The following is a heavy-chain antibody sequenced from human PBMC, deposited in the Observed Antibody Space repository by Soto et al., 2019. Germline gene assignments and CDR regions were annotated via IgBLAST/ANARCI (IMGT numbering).Heavy chain of an antibody. V-gene: IGHV4-34*01. CDR2: IYHGGSA. CDR1: GGSFSAYY. J-gene: IGHJ4*02. Sequence: QVQLQQWGAGLLKPSETLSLTCAVYGGSFSAYYWSWIRQPPGKGLEWIGEIYHGGSANYNPSLKSRVTTSLDPSKNQFPLKLNSVTAADTAVYYCARSLAQSRGWHYWGQGTLVTVSS. D-gene: IGHD6-19*01. CDR3: ARSLAQSRGWHY.